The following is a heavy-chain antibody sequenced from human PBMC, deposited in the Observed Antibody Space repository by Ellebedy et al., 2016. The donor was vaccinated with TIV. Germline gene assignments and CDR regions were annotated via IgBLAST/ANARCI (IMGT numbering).Heavy chain of an antibody. J-gene: IGHJ6*02. CDR3: ARSNSKDIVVVVAANLYYYGMDV. Sequence: SVKVSXXASGGTFSSSSISWVRQAPGQGLEWMGGIITMFGTANYAQKFQGRVTITADTSTSTAYMELSSLRSEDTAVYYCARSNSKDIVVVVAANLYYYGMDVWGQGTTVTVSS. CDR1: GGTFSSSS. D-gene: IGHD2-15*01. CDR2: IITMFGTA. V-gene: IGHV1-69*06.